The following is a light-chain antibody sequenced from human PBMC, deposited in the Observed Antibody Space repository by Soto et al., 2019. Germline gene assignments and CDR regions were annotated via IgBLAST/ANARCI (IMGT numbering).Light chain of an antibody. CDR1: SSDVGGYNY. V-gene: IGLV2-8*01. CDR3: SSYAGSNNLMV. J-gene: IGLJ2*01. Sequence: QSALTQPPSASGSPGQSVTISCTGTSSDVGGYNYVSWYQQHPGKAPKLMIYEVSKRPSGVPDRFSGSESGNTASLTVSGLQAEDEADYYCSSYAGSNNLMVFGGGTKVTVL. CDR2: EVS.